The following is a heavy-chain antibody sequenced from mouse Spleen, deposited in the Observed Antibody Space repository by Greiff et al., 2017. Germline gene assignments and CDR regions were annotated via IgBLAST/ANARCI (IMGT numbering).Heavy chain of an antibody. D-gene: IGHD2-14*01. CDR2: ISSGSSTI. CDR3: ARGGYRYDGEY. CDR1: GFTFSDYG. J-gene: IGHJ3*01. V-gene: IGHV5-17*01. Sequence: EVHLVESGGGLVKPGGSLKLSCAASGFTFSDYGMHWVRQAPEKGLEWVAYISSGSSTIYYADTVKGRFTISRDNAKNTLFLQMTSLRSEDTAMYYCARGGYRYDGEYWGQGTLVTVSA.